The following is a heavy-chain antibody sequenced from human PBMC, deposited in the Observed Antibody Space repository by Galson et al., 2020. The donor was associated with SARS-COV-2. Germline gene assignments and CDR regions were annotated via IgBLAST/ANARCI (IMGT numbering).Heavy chain of an antibody. CDR2: IWYDGSDK. Sequence: GGSLRLSCAASGFTFSTYGMHWVRQPPGKGLECVAVIWYDGSDKFYADSVRGRFTISRDNSNNTLYLQMNSLRVEDTALYYCAREKGGGGDGYG. CDR1: GFTFSTYG. V-gene: IGHV3-33*01. J-gene: IGHJ6*01. D-gene: IGHD3-16*01. CDR3: AREKGGGGDGYG.